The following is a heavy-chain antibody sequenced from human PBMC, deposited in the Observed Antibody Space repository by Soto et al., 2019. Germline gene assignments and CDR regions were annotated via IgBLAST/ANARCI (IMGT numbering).Heavy chain of an antibody. Sequence: EVQLVETGGGLIQPGGSLRLSCAASGFTVSSNYMSWVRQAPGKGLEWVSVIYSGGSTYYADSVKGRFTISRDNSKNTLYLQMNSLRAEDTALSYCVRDCGVSPPNYHYYGMDVWGQGTTVTVSS. CDR1: GFTVSSNY. D-gene: IGHD2-21*01. J-gene: IGHJ6*02. CDR2: IYSGGST. CDR3: VRDCGVSPPNYHYYGMDV. V-gene: IGHV3-53*02.